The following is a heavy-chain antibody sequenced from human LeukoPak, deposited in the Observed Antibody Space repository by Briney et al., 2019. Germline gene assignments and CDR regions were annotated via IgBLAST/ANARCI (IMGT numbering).Heavy chain of an antibody. V-gene: IGHV3-11*01. CDR3: ARADWYYDSSGKNHDAFDI. D-gene: IGHD3-22*01. Sequence: PGGSLRLSCAASGFAFSDYDMSWIRQAPGKGLEWVSYISSSGTTIYYADSVKGRFTISRDNAKNSLYLQMNSLRAEDTAVYYCARADWYYDSSGKNHDAFDIWGQGTMVTVSS. CDR2: ISSSGTTI. J-gene: IGHJ3*02. CDR1: GFAFSDYD.